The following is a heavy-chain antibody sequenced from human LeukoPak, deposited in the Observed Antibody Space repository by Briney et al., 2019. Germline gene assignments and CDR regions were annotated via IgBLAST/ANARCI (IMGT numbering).Heavy chain of an antibody. CDR1: GFTFSSYG. Sequence: GGSLRLSCAASGFTFSSYGMHWVRQAPGKGLEWVAVIWYEGSNKYYADSVKGRFTISRDNSKNTLYLQMNSLRAEDTAVYYCARDQHDSSGYYTDYWSQGTLVTVSS. J-gene: IGHJ4*02. D-gene: IGHD3-22*01. CDR3: ARDQHDSSGYYTDY. CDR2: IWYEGSNK. V-gene: IGHV3-33*01.